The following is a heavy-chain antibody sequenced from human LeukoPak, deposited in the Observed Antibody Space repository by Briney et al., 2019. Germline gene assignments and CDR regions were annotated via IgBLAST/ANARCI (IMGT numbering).Heavy chain of an antibody. V-gene: IGHV4-30-4*01. Sequence: SQTLSLTCTVSGGSISSGDYYWSWIRQPPGTGLEWIGYIYYSGSTDYNPSLESRVTISVDTSKKQFSLKLSSVTAADTAVYYCARADYDYVWGSYRYYYFDYWGQGTLVTVSS. D-gene: IGHD3-16*02. CDR2: IYYSGST. CDR1: GGSISSGDYY. J-gene: IGHJ4*02. CDR3: ARADYDYVWGSYRYYYFDY.